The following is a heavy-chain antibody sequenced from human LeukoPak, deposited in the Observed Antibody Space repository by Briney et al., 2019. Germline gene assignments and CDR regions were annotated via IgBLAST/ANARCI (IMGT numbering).Heavy chain of an antibody. D-gene: IGHD3-22*01. CDR3: ASSSGYYRGADYSDY. V-gene: IGHV3-21*01. J-gene: IGHJ4*02. CDR2: ISSSSSYI. Sequence: PGGSLRLSCAASGFTFSSYSMNWVRQAPGKGLEWVSSISSSSSYIYYADSVKGRFTISRDNAKNSLYLQMNSLRAADTAVYYCASSSGYYRGADYSDYWGQGTLVTVSS. CDR1: GFTFSSYS.